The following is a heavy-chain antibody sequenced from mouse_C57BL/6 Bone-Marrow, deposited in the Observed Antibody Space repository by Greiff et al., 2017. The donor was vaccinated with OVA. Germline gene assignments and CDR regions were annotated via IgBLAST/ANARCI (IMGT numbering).Heavy chain of an antibody. Sequence: QVQLQQPGAELVRPGTSVTLSCKASGYTFTSYWMHWVKQRPGQGLEWIGVIDPSDSYTNYNQTFKGKATLTVDTSSSTSYMQLSSLTSEDSAVYYCARKGDYYGSSYGTWWYFDVWGTGTTVTVSS. CDR2: IDPSDSYT. V-gene: IGHV1-59*01. D-gene: IGHD1-1*01. J-gene: IGHJ1*03. CDR3: ARKGDYYGSSYGTWWYFDV. CDR1: GYTFTSYW.